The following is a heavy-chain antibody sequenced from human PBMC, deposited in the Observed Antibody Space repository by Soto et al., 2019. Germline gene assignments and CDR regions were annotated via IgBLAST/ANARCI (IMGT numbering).Heavy chain of an antibody. Sequence: GGSLRLSCAASGFTFSDYYMSWIRQAPGKGLEWVSYIRSSSSYTNYADSVKGRFTISRDNAKNSLYLQMNSLRAEDTAVYYCARDFGLSGSNLGDPFDYWGQGTLVTVSS. CDR2: IRSSSSYT. CDR1: GFTFSDYY. CDR3: ARDFGLSGSNLGDPFDY. D-gene: IGHD3-10*01. V-gene: IGHV3-11*06. J-gene: IGHJ4*02.